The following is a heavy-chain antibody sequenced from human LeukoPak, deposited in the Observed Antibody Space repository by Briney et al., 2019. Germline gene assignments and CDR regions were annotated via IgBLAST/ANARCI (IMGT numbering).Heavy chain of an antibody. Sequence: GASVKVSCKASGGTFSSYAISWVRQAPGQGLEWMGGIIPIFGTANYAQKFQGRVTITADESTSTAYMELSSLRSEDTAVYYCARDYSSGWSFSFDYWGQGTLVTVSS. D-gene: IGHD6-19*01. V-gene: IGHV1-69*01. J-gene: IGHJ4*02. CDR1: GGTFSSYA. CDR2: IIPIFGTA. CDR3: ARDYSSGWSFSFDY.